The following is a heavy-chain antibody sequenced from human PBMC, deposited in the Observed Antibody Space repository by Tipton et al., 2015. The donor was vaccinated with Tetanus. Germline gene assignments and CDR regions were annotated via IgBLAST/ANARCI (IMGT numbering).Heavy chain of an antibody. CDR3: TTPARYCSGGSCYPALDY. J-gene: IGHJ4*02. Sequence: QSGAEVKKPGSSVKVSCKASGGTFSTYGISWVRQAPGQGLEWMGGITPIFDTTNYAQKFQGRVTITADKSTSTAYMELSSLRSDDTAVYYCTTPARYCSGGSCYPALDYWGQGTLVTVSS. CDR1: GGTFSTYG. V-gene: IGHV1-69*06. D-gene: IGHD2-15*01. CDR2: ITPIFDTT.